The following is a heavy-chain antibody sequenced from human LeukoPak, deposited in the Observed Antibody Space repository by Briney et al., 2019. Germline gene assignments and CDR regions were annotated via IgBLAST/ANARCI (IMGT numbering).Heavy chain of an antibody. V-gene: IGHV1-2*06. D-gene: IGHD3-3*01. CDR3: TRESGTYHGNDY. CDR2: INPNNGAT. J-gene: IGHJ4*02. CDR1: GYTFTGYY. Sequence: ASVQVSCKASGYTFTGYYMHWVRQAPAQGVEWMGRINPNNGATNYAQKLQGRVTITGDTSISTAYMELSSLRSDDTAVYYCTRESGTYHGNDYWGQGTLVTVSS.